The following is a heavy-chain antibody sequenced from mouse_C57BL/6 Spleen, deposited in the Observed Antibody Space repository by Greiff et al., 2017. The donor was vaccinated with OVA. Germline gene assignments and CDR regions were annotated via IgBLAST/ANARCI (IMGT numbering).Heavy chain of an antibody. CDR2: INPSNGGT. CDR3: AREGPNWDYFDY. D-gene: IGHD4-1*01. CDR1: GYTFTSYW. Sequence: QVQLQQSGTELVKPGASVKLSCKASGYTFTSYWMHWVKQRPGQGLEWIGNINPSNGGTNYNEKFKSKATLTVDKSSSTAYMQLSSLTSEDSAVYYCAREGPNWDYFDYWGQGTTLTVSS. V-gene: IGHV1-53*01. J-gene: IGHJ2*01.